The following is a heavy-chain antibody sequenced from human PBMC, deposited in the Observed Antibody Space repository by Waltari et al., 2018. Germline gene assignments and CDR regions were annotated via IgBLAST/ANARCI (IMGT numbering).Heavy chain of an antibody. CDR1: GYTFTGYT. CDR2: INADNGNT. Sequence: QVQLVQSGAEVKKPGASVKVSGKASGYTFTGYTIHWVRQAPGQGLEWMGWINADNGNTKYSQKFQGRVTITRDTSANTADMELSSLRSEDTAVYYCARAYCINGVCYSGYYFDYWGQGTLVTVSS. J-gene: IGHJ4*02. CDR3: ARAYCINGVCYSGYYFDY. V-gene: IGHV1-3*01. D-gene: IGHD2-8*01.